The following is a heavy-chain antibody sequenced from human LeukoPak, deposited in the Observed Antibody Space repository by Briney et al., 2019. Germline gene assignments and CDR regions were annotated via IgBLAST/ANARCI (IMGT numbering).Heavy chain of an antibody. Sequence: GGSLRLSCAASGFTFSSYSMNWVRQAPGKGLEWVSSISSSSSYIYYADSVKGRFTISRDNSKNTLYLQMNSLRAEDTAVYYCARAPLGYDSSGYYSEGYYFDYWGQGTLVTVSS. CDR3: ARAPLGYDSSGYYSEGYYFDY. D-gene: IGHD3-22*01. J-gene: IGHJ4*02. CDR2: ISSSSSYI. V-gene: IGHV3-21*04. CDR1: GFTFSSYS.